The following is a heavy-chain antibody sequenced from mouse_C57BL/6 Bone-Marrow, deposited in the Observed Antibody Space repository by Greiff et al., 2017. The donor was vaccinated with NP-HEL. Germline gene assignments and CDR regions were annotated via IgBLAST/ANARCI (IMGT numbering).Heavy chain of an antibody. Sequence: VQLKESGGGLVKPGGSLKLSCAASGFTFSDYGMHWVRQAPEKGLEWVAYISSGSSTIYYADTVKGRFTISRDNAKNTLFLQMTSLRSEDTAMYYCARSSTGIFAYWGQGTLVTVSA. CDR1: GFTFSDYG. V-gene: IGHV5-17*01. J-gene: IGHJ3*01. CDR2: ISSGSSTI. D-gene: IGHD4-1*02. CDR3: ARSSTGIFAY.